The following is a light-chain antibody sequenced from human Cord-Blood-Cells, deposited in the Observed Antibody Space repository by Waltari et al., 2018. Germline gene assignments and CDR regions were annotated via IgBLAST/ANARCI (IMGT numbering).Light chain of an antibody. Sequence: QSALTQPPSASGSPGQSVTISCTGTSSDVGGYNYVSWYQQHPGKAPKPMIYEVSKRPSGVPVRFSGSKSGNTASLTVSGLQAEDEADYYCSSYAGSNKVFGGGTKLTVL. CDR1: SSDVGGYNY. CDR2: EVS. J-gene: IGLJ3*02. V-gene: IGLV2-8*01. CDR3: SSYAGSNKV.